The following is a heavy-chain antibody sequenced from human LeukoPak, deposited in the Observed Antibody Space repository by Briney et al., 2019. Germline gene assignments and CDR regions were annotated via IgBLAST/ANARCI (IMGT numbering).Heavy chain of an antibody. J-gene: IGHJ4*02. CDR3: ATLGGWHDD. V-gene: IGHV3-23*01. D-gene: IGHD6-19*01. CDR2: ISGSGGST. Sequence: PGGSLRLSCAASGFTFSSYAMSWVRQAPGKGLEWVSAISGSGGSTYYADSVKGRFTISRDSSKSTLYLQMNSLRAEDTAVYYCATLGGWHDDWGQGTLVTVSS. CDR1: GFTFSSYA.